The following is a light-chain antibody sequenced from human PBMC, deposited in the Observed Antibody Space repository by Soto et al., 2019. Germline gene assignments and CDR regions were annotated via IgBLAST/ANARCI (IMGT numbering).Light chain of an antibody. Sequence: DLQMTQSTSSRSASVRDRVTITCRASQGISNYLNLYQQKPGQAPKLLMYAASSLQSGVPSRFCRSRAGRELTSTISCLQPDDLSTYYCQQCYSTPRTVGQGTKLAIK. J-gene: IGKJ1*01. V-gene: IGKV1-39*01. CDR1: QGISNY. CDR3: QQCYSTPRT. CDR2: AAS.